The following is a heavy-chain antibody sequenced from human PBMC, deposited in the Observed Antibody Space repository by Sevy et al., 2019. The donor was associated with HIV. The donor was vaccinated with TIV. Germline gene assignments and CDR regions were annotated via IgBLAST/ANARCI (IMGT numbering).Heavy chain of an antibody. J-gene: IGHJ3*01. CDR1: GGSMSSYY. D-gene: IGHD5-18*01. V-gene: IGHV4-59*01. Sequence: SETLSLTCIVSGGSMSSYYWSWIRQSPGKGLGWIGYIYYSGSTNYNPSLKSRVTISVETSKNQFSLKLSSVTAADTAVYYCAGGGGYLDAFDFWGQGTMVTVSS. CDR3: AGGGGYLDAFDF. CDR2: IYYSGST.